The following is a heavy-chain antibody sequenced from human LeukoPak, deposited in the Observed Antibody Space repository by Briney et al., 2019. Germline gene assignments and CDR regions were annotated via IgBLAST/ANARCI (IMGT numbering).Heavy chain of an antibody. CDR3: ARDRGWELLRGYYYYYYMDV. CDR2: INHSGGST. Sequence: SETLSLTCAVYGGTFSGYYWSWIRQPPGKGLEWIGEINHSGGSTNYNPSLKSRVTISVDTSKNQFSLKVSSVTAADTAVYYCARDRGWELLRGYYYYYYMDVWGKGTTVTVSS. CDR1: GGTFSGYY. D-gene: IGHD1-26*01. J-gene: IGHJ6*03. V-gene: IGHV4-34*01.